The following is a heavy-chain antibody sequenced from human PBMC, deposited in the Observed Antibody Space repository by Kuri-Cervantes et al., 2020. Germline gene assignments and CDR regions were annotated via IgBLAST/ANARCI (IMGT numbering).Heavy chain of an antibody. D-gene: IGHD2-2*01. J-gene: IGHJ6*03. CDR3: ARGRVVPAAMAGYMDV. CDR1: GGSVNSGSYY. Sequence: SETLSLTCSLSGGSVNSGSYYWSWIRQPPGKGLEWIGYIYTRGSTNYDPSLKSRVTISADTSKNQFSLKLSSVTAADTAVYYCARGRVVPAAMAGYMDVWGKGTTVTVSS. CDR2: IYTRGST. V-gene: IGHV4-61*01.